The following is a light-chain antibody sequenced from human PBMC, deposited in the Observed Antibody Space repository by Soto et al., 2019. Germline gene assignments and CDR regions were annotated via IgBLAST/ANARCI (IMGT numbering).Light chain of an antibody. Sequence: IQMTQSPSSLSASVGDTVTITCRASQTISNYVNWYQQKPGRAPKLLIYVASTLLSGVPSRFSGSGSGTDFTLTISGLKPEDFATYFCQEAYFVPFTFGPGTKVDVK. V-gene: IGKV1-39*01. CDR1: QTISNY. CDR2: VAS. CDR3: QEAYFVPFT. J-gene: IGKJ3*01.